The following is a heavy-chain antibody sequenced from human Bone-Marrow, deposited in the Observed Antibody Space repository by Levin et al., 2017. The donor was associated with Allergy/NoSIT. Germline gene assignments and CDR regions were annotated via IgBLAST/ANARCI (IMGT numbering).Heavy chain of an antibody. V-gene: IGHV3-30*18. CDR1: GFTFSSHA. CDR2: ISYDETHK. CDR3: AKSINSGRYYVGWFDP. J-gene: IGHJ5*02. D-gene: IGHD3-10*01. Sequence: GESLKISCAASGFTFSSHAMHWVRQAPGQGLEWVALISYDETHKYYADSVKGRFTISRDTSKNTLYLQMNSLRADDTAVYYCAKSINSGRYYVGWFDPWGQGTLVTVSS.